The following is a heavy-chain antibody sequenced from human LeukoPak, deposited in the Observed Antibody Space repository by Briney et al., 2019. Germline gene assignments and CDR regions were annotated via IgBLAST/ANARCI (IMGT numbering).Heavy chain of an antibody. D-gene: IGHD4-17*01. CDR3: ARRTVTTFSFWFDP. CDR2: IYTSGST. Sequence: SETLSLTCTVSGGSISRYYWSWIRQPPGKGLEWIGYIYTSGSTNYNPSLKSRVTISVDTSKNQFSLKLSSVTAADTAVYYCARRTVTTFSFWFDPWGQGTLVTVSS. J-gene: IGHJ5*02. V-gene: IGHV4-4*09. CDR1: GGSISRYY.